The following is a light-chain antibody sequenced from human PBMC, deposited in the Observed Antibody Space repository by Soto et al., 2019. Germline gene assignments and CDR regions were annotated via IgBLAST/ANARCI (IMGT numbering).Light chain of an antibody. CDR1: QSLAHSDGNTY. CDR3: MNGSQAFN. V-gene: IGKV2-24*01. Sequence: DIVMTKTPLSSPFTLGQPASISCRSSQSLAHSDGNTYLSWLQQRPGQPPRLLIDQVSNRLSGVPDRFSGYGAGADVTLKIRRVEAEDVGVYYCMNGSQAFNFGPGTRVDIK. CDR2: QVS. J-gene: IGKJ3*01.